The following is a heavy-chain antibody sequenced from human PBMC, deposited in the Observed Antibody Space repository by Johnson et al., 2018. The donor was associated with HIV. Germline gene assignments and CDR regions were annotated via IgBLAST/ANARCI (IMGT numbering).Heavy chain of an antibody. CDR2: IKQDGSEK. Sequence: VQLVESGGGLVQPGGSLRLSCAASGFTFSSYWMNWVRQAPGKGLEWVANIKQDGSEKYYVDSVKGLFTISRDNTKNSLYLQMNSLRAEDTALYYCAKDMSRIAAGSDAFDIWGQGTMVTVSS. D-gene: IGHD6-13*01. V-gene: IGHV3-7*05. J-gene: IGHJ3*02. CDR3: AKDMSRIAAGSDAFDI. CDR1: GFTFSSYW.